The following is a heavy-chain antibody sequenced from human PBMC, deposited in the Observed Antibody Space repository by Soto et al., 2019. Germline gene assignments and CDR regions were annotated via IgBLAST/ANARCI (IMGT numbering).Heavy chain of an antibody. CDR3: ARDENSGYRYHPYYYGMDV. V-gene: IGHV1-46*04. Sequence: QVQLLQSGAEVKKPGASVKVSCKASGDALTNHWMHWVRQAPGLGLEWMGVINPSGESTEYAQKLQGRVTMTRDTSTSTVYMEVRSLRSDDTAVYYCARDENSGYRYHPYYYGMDVWGQGTTVTVSS. CDR1: GDALTNHW. D-gene: IGHD5-12*01. J-gene: IGHJ6*02. CDR2: INPSGEST.